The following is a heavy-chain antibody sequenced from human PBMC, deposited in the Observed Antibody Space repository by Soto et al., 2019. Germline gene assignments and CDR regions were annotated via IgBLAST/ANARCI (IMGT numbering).Heavy chain of an antibody. Sequence: EVQLVESGGGLVQPGESLKLSCAVSGFTFSGSAMHWVRQASGKGLEWVGRIRSKANNYSTAYAASVKGRFTISRDASKNTAYLQMNSLNSEDTAVYYCTRGYGDSVRDYWGQGTLVTVSS. V-gene: IGHV3-73*01. CDR3: TRGYGDSVRDY. CDR1: GFTFSGSA. D-gene: IGHD4-17*01. J-gene: IGHJ4*02. CDR2: IRSKANNYST.